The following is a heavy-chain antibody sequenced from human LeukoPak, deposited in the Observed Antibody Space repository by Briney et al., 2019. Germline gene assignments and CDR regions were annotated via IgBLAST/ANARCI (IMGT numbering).Heavy chain of an antibody. V-gene: IGHV4-31*03. D-gene: IGHD3-16*01. CDR1: GGSISSGDYY. CDR2: VSHSGPT. J-gene: IGHJ5*02. Sequence: PSQTLSLTCTVSGGSISSGDYYWTWIRQHPGKGLEWIGYVSHSGPTDIDPSLKSRASILVDTSTNQFSLRLTSVTAADTAKYYCARESRLRGTDWFDPWGQGTLVTVSS. CDR3: ARESRLRGTDWFDP.